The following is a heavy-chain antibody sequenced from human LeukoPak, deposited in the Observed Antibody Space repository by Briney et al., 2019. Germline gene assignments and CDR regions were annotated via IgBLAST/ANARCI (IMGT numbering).Heavy chain of an antibody. CDR2: INPNSGGT. V-gene: IGHV1-2*02. D-gene: IGHD1-20*01. Sequence: ASVKVSCKASGYTFTGYYMHWVRQAPGQGLEWMGWINPNSGGTNYAQKFQGRVTMTRDTSSNTAYMELSSLTTDDTAVYYCAREKGASRTYHGLAHNAKFDFWGQGTLVTVSS. CDR3: AREKGASRTYHGLAHNAKFDF. CDR1: GYTFTGYY. J-gene: IGHJ4*02.